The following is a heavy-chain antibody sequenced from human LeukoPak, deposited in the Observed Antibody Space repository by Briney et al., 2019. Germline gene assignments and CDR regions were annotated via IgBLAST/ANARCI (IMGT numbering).Heavy chain of an antibody. CDR1: GYTFTRYY. Sequence: ASVKVSCKASGYTFTRYYMHWVRQAPGQGLEWMGRINPNSGGTNYAQKFQGRVTMTRDTSISTAYMELSGLRSDDTAVYYCARDRQYYDSSGHFDYWGQRTLVTVSS. V-gene: IGHV1-2*06. CDR2: INPNSGGT. J-gene: IGHJ4*02. D-gene: IGHD3-22*01. CDR3: ARDRQYYDSSGHFDY.